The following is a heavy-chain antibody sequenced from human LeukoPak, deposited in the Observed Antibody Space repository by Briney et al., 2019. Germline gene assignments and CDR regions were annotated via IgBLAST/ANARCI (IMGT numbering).Heavy chain of an antibody. CDR1: GFTFSSYG. CDR3: ARDLSGIAGYTYGRGIDY. Sequence: GGSLRLSCAASGFTFSSYGMHWVRQAPGKGLEWVAFIRYDGSNKYYADSVKGRFTISRDNSKNTLYLQMNRLRAEDTAVYYCARDLSGIAGYTYGRGIDYWGQGTLVTVSS. D-gene: IGHD5-18*01. CDR2: IRYDGSNK. J-gene: IGHJ4*02. V-gene: IGHV3-30*02.